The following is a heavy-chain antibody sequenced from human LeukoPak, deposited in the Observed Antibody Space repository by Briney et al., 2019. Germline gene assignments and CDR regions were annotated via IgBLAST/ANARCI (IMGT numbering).Heavy chain of an antibody. V-gene: IGHV4-30-2*01. D-gene: IGHD3-16*02. Sequence: PSETLSLTCAVSGGSISSGGYSWSWIRQPPGKGLEWIGYIYHSGSTYYNPSLKSRVTISVDRSKNQFSLKLSSVTAADTAVYYCARSKMGELSHWGQGTLVTVSS. CDR1: GGSISSGGYS. CDR3: ARSKMGELSH. CDR2: IYHSGST. J-gene: IGHJ4*02.